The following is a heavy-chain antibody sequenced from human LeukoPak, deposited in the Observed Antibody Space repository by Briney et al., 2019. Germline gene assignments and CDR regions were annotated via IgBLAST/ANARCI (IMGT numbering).Heavy chain of an antibody. J-gene: IGHJ5*01. CDR1: GYTFTKYA. D-gene: IGHD6-19*01. Sequence: GASVKVSCKASGYTFTKYAMHWVRQAPGQRLEWMGWINGGNGNTKYSQKFQGGVTISRDTSASTAHMELSSLRSEDTAVYYCAREGIGVAGSERWVDSWGQGTLVTVSS. CDR3: AREGIGVAGSERWVDS. V-gene: IGHV1-3*01. CDR2: INGGNGNT.